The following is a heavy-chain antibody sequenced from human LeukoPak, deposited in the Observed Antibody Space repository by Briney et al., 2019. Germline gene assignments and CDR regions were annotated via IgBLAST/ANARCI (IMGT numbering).Heavy chain of an antibody. J-gene: IGHJ5*02. CDR1: GFTFSNAW. CDR3: AKDDSSGWHNWFDP. V-gene: IGHV3-15*01. Sequence: GGSLRLSCAASGFTFSNAWMSWVRQAPGKGLEWVGRIKSKTDGGTTDYAAPVKGRFTISRDDSKNTLYLQMNSLKTEDTAVYYRAKDDSSGWHNWFDPWGQGTLVTVSS. D-gene: IGHD6-19*01. CDR2: IKSKTDGGTT.